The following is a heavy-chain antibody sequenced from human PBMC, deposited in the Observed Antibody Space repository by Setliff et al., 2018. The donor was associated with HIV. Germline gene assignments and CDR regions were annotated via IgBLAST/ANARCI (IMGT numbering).Heavy chain of an antibody. V-gene: IGHV4-39*07. CDR1: GGSISSSSYY. CDR3: ARGARALGGDAFDI. D-gene: IGHD1-26*01. Sequence: SETLSLTCTVSGGSISSSSYYWGWLRQPPGKGLEWIGSIYYSGSTYYNPSLKSRVIISVDTSKNQFSLKLSSVTAADTAVYYCARGARALGGDAFDIWGQGTRVTVS. J-gene: IGHJ3*02. CDR2: IYYSGST.